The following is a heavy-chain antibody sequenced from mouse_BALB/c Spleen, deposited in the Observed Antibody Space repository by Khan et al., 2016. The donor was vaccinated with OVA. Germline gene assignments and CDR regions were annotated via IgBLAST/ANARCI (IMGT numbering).Heavy chain of an antibody. J-gene: IGHJ1*01. D-gene: IGHD1-1*01. V-gene: IGHV7-3*02. Sequence: EVELVESGGGLVQPGGSLRLSCATSGFTFTDYYMSWVRQPPGKALEWLGFIRNKANGYTTEYSASVKGRFTISRDNSQSILYLQMNTLRAEDSATYYCARLYYYGSSHRYFDVWGAGTTVTVSS. CDR1: GFTFTDYY. CDR3: ARLYYYGSSHRYFDV. CDR2: IRNKANGYTT.